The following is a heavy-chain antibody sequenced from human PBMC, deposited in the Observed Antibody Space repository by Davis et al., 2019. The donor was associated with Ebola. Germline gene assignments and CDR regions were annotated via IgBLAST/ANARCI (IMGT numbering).Heavy chain of an antibody. CDR2: IIPIFGTA. Sequence: SVKVSCKASGGTFSSYAISWVRQAPGQGLEWMGGIIPIFGTANYAQKFQGRVTITADKSTSTAYMELSSLRYEDTAVYYCARDLSRYSGRQGYWGQGTLVTVSS. J-gene: IGHJ4*02. CDR3: ARDLSRYSGRQGY. D-gene: IGHD1-26*01. CDR1: GGTFSSYA. V-gene: IGHV1-69*06.